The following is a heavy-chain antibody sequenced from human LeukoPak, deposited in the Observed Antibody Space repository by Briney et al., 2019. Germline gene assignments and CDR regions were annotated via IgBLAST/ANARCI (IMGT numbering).Heavy chain of an antibody. D-gene: IGHD2/OR15-2a*01. CDR1: GFTFSNYA. J-gene: IGHJ4*02. CDR2: ITTNGGST. CDR3: ARGWVLWDY. Sequence: GGSLRLSCAASGFTFSNYAMHWVRQVPGKGLEYVSAITTNGGSTYYANSVEGRFTISRDNSKNTLYLQMGSLRAEDMAVYYCARGWVLWDYWGQGTLVTVSS. V-gene: IGHV3-64*01.